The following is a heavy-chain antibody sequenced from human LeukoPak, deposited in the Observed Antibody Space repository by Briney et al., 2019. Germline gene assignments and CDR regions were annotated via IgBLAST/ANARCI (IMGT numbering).Heavy chain of an antibody. D-gene: IGHD3-22*01. CDR2: INWNGGST. CDR3: AREATYYYDSSGYAFDI. V-gene: IGHV3-20*04. CDR1: GFTFSSYG. Sequence: GGSLRLSCAASGFTFSSYGMHWVRQAPGKGLEWVSGINWNGGSTGYADSVKGRFTISRDNAKNSLYLQMNSLRAEDTALYYCAREATYYYDSSGYAFDIWGQGTMVTVSS. J-gene: IGHJ3*02.